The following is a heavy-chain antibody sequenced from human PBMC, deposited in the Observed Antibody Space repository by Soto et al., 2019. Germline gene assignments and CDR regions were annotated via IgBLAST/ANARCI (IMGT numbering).Heavy chain of an antibody. D-gene: IGHD5-12*01. CDR1: GFTLNTYS. J-gene: IGHJ3*01. CDR2: VSFDGVNK. Sequence: GGSLRLSCSVSGFTLNTYSMHWVRQAPGKGLEWVAVVSFDGVNKHYRDSVKGRFTISRDIAKNTLSLQMSSLTADDTAIYYCVREGRGSFDFWGRGTMVTVSS. V-gene: IGHV3-30-3*01. CDR3: VREGRGSFDF.